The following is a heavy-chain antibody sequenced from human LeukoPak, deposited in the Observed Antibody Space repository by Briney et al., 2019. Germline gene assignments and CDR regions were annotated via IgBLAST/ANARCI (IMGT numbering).Heavy chain of an antibody. V-gene: IGHV4-59*01. CDR3: ARDFGRYDFRSGYPDGGNWFDP. CDR1: GGSISSYY. D-gene: IGHD3-3*01. Sequence: SETLSLTCTVSGGSISSYYWSWIRQPPGKGLEWIGYIYYSGSTNYNPSLKSRVTISVDTSKNQFSLKLSSVTAADTAVYYCARDFGRYDFRSGYPDGGNWFDPWGQGTLVTVSS. CDR2: IYYSGST. J-gene: IGHJ5*02.